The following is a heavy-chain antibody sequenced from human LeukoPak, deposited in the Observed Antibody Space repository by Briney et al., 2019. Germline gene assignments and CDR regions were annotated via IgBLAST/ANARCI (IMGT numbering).Heavy chain of an antibody. D-gene: IGHD3-22*01. CDR1: GGSISSGGYY. V-gene: IGHV4-31*03. J-gene: IGHJ3*02. CDR3: ARGVSYDSSGYYYPDAFDI. CDR2: IYYSGST. Sequence: PSETPSLTCTVSGGSISSGGYYWSWIRQHPGKGLEWIGYIYYSGSTYYNPSLKSRVTISVDTSKNQFSLKLSSVTAADTAVYYCARGVSYDSSGYYYPDAFDIWGQGTMVTVSS.